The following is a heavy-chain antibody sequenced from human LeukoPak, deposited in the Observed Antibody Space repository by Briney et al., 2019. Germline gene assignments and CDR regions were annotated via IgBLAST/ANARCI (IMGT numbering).Heavy chain of an antibody. CDR3: ACYLAVAGKVDY. D-gene: IGHD6-19*01. J-gene: IGHJ4*02. CDR2: IYHSGST. V-gene: IGHV4-4*02. CDR1: GGSISSSNW. Sequence: SETLSLTCAVSGGSISSSNWWSWVRPPPGKGLEWIGEIYHSGSTYYNPSLKSRVTISVDTSKNQFSLKLSSVSAADTAVYYCACYLAVAGKVDYWGQGTLVTVSS.